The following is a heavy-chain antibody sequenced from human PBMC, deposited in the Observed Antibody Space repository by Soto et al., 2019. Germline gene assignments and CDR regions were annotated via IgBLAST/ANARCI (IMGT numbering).Heavy chain of an antibody. Sequence: ASVKVSFKASGYTFTSYAMHWVRQAPGQRLEWMGWINDGNGNTKYSQKFQGRVTITRDTSASTAYMELSSLRSEDTAVYYCARSIVVVTALDYWGQGTLVTVSS. V-gene: IGHV1-3*01. CDR2: INDGNGNT. CDR3: ARSIVVVTALDY. J-gene: IGHJ4*02. D-gene: IGHD2-21*02. CDR1: GYTFTSYA.